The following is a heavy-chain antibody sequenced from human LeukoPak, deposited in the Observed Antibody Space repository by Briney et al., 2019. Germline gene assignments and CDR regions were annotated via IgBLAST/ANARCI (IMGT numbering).Heavy chain of an antibody. Sequence: GGSLRLSCAASGFTFSSYPTHWVRQAPGKGLEWVAVISYDGSDKHYADPVKGRFTISRDNSKNTLYLQMNSLRAEDTAVYYCARVGIVGATEPTYFDYWGQGTLVTVSS. CDR1: GFTFSSYP. CDR3: ARVGIVGATEPTYFDY. V-gene: IGHV3-30-3*01. CDR2: ISYDGSDK. D-gene: IGHD1-26*01. J-gene: IGHJ4*02.